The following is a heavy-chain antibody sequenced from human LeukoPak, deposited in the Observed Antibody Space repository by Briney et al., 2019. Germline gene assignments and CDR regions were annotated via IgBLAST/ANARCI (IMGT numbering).Heavy chain of an antibody. D-gene: IGHD3-22*01. CDR1: GGSISSGDYY. CDR3: SSGYYYGRRGYYGMDV. J-gene: IGHJ6*02. CDR2: IYYSGST. Sequence: SETLSLTCTVSGGSISSGDYYWSWIRQLPGKGLEWIGYIYYSGSTYYNPSLKSRVTISVDTSKNQFSLKLSSVTAADTAVYYCSSGYYYGRRGYYGMDVWGQGTTVTVSS. V-gene: IGHV4-30-4*03.